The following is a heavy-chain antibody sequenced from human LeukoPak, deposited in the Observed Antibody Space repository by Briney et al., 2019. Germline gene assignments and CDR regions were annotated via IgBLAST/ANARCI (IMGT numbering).Heavy chain of an antibody. J-gene: IGHJ4*02. CDR1: GFTFSSYG. Sequence: PGRSLRLSCAASGFTFSSYGMHWVRQAPGKGLEWVAVIWYDGSNKYYADSVKGRFTISRDNSKNTLYLQMNSLRAEDTAVYYCARAGEGSYYYFDYWGQGTLVTVSS. V-gene: IGHV3-33*01. CDR2: IWYDGSNK. CDR3: ARAGEGSYYYFDY. D-gene: IGHD1-26*01.